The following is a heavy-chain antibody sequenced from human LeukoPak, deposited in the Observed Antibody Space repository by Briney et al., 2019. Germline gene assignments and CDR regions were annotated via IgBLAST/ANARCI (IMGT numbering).Heavy chain of an antibody. V-gene: IGHV4-30-4*01. CDR1: GGSISSGDYY. CDR2: IYYSGST. D-gene: IGHD2-2*01. J-gene: IGHJ4*02. Sequence: SETLSLTCTVSGGSISSGDYYWSWIRQPPGKGLEWIGYIYYSGSTYYNPSLKSRVTISVDTSKNQFSLKLSSVTAADTAVYYCATLSIVVPAAIDYWGQGTLVTVSS. CDR3: ATLSIVVPAAIDY.